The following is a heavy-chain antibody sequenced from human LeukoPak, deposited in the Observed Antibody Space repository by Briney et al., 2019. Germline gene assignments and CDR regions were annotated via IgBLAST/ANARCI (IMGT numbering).Heavy chain of an antibody. CDR2: IYSGGST. J-gene: IGHJ4*02. D-gene: IGHD4-23*01. CDR3: ARFPTVVTPLDDY. V-gene: IGHV3-66*01. CDR1: GFTFSNYA. Sequence: GGSLRLSCAASGFTFSNYAMSWVRQAPGKGPEWVSVIYSGGSTYYADSVKGRFTISRDNSKNTLYLQMNSLRAEDTAVYYCARFPTVVTPLDDYWGQGTLATVSS.